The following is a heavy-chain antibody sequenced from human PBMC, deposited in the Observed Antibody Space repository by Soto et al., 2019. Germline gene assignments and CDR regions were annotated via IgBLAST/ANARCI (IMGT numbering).Heavy chain of an antibody. CDR3: ARDRSNSPDYFDY. V-gene: IGHV4-30-4*01. Sequence: PWETLSLTCTVSGGSISSDDYYWSWIRQPPGKGLEWIGYIYYNGRTDYNPSLKSLVIISIDTSKDQFSLNLNSVSAADTAVYYCARDRSNSPDYFDYWGQGTLFTVSS. J-gene: IGHJ4*02. D-gene: IGHD6-6*01. CDR2: IYYNGRT. CDR1: GGSISSDDYY.